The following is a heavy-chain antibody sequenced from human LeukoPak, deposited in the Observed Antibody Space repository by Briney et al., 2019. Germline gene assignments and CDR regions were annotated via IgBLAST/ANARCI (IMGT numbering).Heavy chain of an antibody. CDR3: AKLGGNYSPYYSYMDV. CDR1: GFTFSTYA. V-gene: IGHV3-23*01. CDR2: ISASGTIT. D-gene: IGHD1-26*01. J-gene: IGHJ6*03. Sequence: GGSLRLSCAPSGFTFSTYAMNWVRQAPGKGLEWVSVISASGTITNYADSVKGRFTVSRDKSKNTLVLQMDSLRAEDTAVYYCAKLGGNYSPYYSYMDVWGKGTTVTVSS.